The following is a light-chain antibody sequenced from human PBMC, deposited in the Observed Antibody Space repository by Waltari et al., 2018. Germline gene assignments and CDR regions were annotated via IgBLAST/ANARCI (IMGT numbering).Light chain of an antibody. V-gene: IGKV1-9*01. CDR1: QDIDTF. CDR2: AAS. J-gene: IGKJ2*01. Sequence: DTQLTQSPSFLSASLGERVTITCRASQDIDTFLAWYQQKPGKAPNLLIFAASTLQRGVPSRFSGSGSGTEFTLTISSLQPEDFATYYCQQFKNYPNTFGQGTKLVIK. CDR3: QQFKNYPNT.